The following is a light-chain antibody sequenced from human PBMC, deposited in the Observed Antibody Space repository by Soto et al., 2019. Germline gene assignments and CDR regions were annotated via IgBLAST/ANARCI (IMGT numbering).Light chain of an antibody. CDR3: SSYAGSNNYV. V-gene: IGLV2-8*01. J-gene: IGLJ1*01. CDR1: SSDVGGYKY. Sequence: QSVLAQPPSASGSPGQSVTISCTGISSDVGGYKYVSWYQQHPGKAPKLVIYEVSKRPSGVPDRFSGSKSGNTASLTVSGLQADDEADYYCSSYAGSNNYVFGSGTKVTVL. CDR2: EVS.